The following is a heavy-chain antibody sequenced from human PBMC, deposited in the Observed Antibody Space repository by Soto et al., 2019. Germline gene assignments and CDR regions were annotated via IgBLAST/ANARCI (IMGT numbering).Heavy chain of an antibody. J-gene: IGHJ5*02. CDR2: INAGNGNT. D-gene: IGHD6-19*01. CDR1: GYTFTTRA. V-gene: IGHV1-3*01. CDR3: ARGLRPGVAVAGWFDP. Sequence: ASVKVSCKASGYTFTTRAIHWVRQAPGQRLEWMGWINAGNGNTTYSQKFQGRVTITRDTSANTASMALSSLRSEDTAVYYCARGLRPGVAVAGWFDPWGQGTQVTVSS.